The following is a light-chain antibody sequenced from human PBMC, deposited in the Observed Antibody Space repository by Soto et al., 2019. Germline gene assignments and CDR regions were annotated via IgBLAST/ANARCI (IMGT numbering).Light chain of an antibody. Sequence: QSDLTQPASVSGSPGQSITISCTGTSSDVGSYNLVSWYQQHPGKAPKLMIYEVSKRPSGVSNRFSGSKSGNTASLTISGLQAEDEADYYCCSYAVPYVFGTGTKVTVL. V-gene: IGLV2-23*02. CDR2: EVS. CDR1: SSDVGSYNL. CDR3: CSYAVPYV. J-gene: IGLJ1*01.